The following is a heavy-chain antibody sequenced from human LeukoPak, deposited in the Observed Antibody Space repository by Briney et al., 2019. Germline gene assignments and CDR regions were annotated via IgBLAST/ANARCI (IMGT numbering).Heavy chain of an antibody. V-gene: IGHV3-23*01. Sequence: GGSLRLSCAASGFTFSTCAMSWVRQAPGKGLEWVSGISGTTGGTYYADSVKGRFTISRDNSKNTLFLQVSSLRAEDTAVYYCAKVRTYFYHGLDVWGQGTTVTVSS. J-gene: IGHJ6*02. D-gene: IGHD1-14*01. CDR2: ISGTTGGT. CDR3: AKVRTYFYHGLDV. CDR1: GFTFSTCA.